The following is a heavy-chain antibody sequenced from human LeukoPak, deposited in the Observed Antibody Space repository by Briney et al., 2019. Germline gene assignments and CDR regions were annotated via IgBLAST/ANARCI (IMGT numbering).Heavy chain of an antibody. J-gene: IGHJ4*02. CDR1: GFTFTSYW. D-gene: IGHD1-26*01. CDR2: INIDGTNT. Sequence: GGPLRLSCAASGFTFTSYWMHWVRQAPGKGLVWVSRINIDGTNTRYADSVKGRFTISRDNAKNTLYLQMNSLRAEDTAVYYCARDQAQWELLSPPDYWGQGTLVTVSS. V-gene: IGHV3-74*01. CDR3: ARDQAQWELLSPPDY.